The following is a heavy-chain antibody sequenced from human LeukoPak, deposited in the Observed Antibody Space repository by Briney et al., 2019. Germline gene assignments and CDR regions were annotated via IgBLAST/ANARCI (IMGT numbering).Heavy chain of an antibody. CDR2: VYYSGGGT. D-gene: IGHD3-10*01. J-gene: IGHJ4*02. CDR3: ARQLMVRGYFDY. Sequence: PSETLSLTCSVSRGSIIDNYWSWIRQPPGKGLEWIGYVYYSGGGTNYNPSLRSRVTISVDTSRNRFSLKLGSVTAADTAVYYCARQLMVRGYFDYWGQGTLVTVSS. V-gene: IGHV4-59*01. CDR1: RGSIIDNY.